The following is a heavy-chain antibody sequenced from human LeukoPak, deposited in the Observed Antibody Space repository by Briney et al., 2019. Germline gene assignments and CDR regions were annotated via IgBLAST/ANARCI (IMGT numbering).Heavy chain of an antibody. J-gene: IGHJ6*03. Sequence: SETLSLTCAVYGGSFSGYYRSWVRQPPGKGLEWIGEINHSGSTNYNPSLKSRVTISVDTSKNQFSLKLSSVTAADTAVYYCVIRRRFGELIYMDVWGKGTTVTVSS. CDR2: INHSGST. CDR3: VIRRRFGELIYMDV. V-gene: IGHV4-34*01. D-gene: IGHD3-10*01. CDR1: GGSFSGYY.